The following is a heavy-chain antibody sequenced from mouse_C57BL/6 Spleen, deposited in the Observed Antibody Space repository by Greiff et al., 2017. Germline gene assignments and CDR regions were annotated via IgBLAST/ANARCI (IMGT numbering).Heavy chain of an antibody. Sequence: EVKLVESGGDLVKPGGSLKLSCAASGFTFSSYGMSWVRQTPDKRLEWVATISSGGSYTYYPDSVKGRFTISRDNAKNTLYLQMSSLKSEDTAMYYCARQWGAWNYFDYWGQGTTLTVSS. J-gene: IGHJ2*01. CDR1: GFTFSSYG. D-gene: IGHD6-1*01. CDR3: ARQWGAWNYFDY. CDR2: ISSGGSYT. V-gene: IGHV5-6*01.